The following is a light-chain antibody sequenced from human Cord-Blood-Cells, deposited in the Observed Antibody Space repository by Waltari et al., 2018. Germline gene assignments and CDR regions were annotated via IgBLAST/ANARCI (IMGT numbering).Light chain of an antibody. V-gene: IGLV3-1*01. CDR1: KLGDKY. J-gene: IGLJ3*02. Sequence: SYELTQPPSVSVSPGQTASITCPGDKLGDKYACWYQQKPGQSPGLVIYQDSKRPSGIPERFSGSNSGNTATLTISGTQAMDEADYYCQAWDSSTAVFGGGTKLTVL. CDR3: QAWDSSTAV. CDR2: QDS.